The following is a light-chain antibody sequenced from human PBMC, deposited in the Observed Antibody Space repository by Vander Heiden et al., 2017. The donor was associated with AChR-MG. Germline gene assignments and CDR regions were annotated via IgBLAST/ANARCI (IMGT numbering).Light chain of an antibody. CDR3: QQNYSTPWT. Sequence: DRQMTQSASSRSAAVGDRVNSTCRTSAIISSYLSWYRQKPGKAPRLLIYAASSLQTGVPSRFSGSESGTDFALTISSLQPEDFAAYYCQQNYSTPWTFGQGTKAEIK. CDR2: AAS. V-gene: IGKV1-39*01. CDR1: AIISSY. J-gene: IGKJ1*01.